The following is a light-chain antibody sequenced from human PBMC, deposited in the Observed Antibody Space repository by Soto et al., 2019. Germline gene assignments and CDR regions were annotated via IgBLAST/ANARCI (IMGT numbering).Light chain of an antibody. CDR1: QDIRSD. CDR3: LQHNTYPRA. J-gene: IGKJ1*01. Sequence: IQMTQSPSSLSASVGDRVTITCRASQDIRSDLGWYQQKPGRAPKRLMFAASRLQSGVPSRFSGRGSGTEFTLTISSLQPEDFATYYCLQHNTYPRALGQGTKVEMK. CDR2: AAS. V-gene: IGKV1-17*01.